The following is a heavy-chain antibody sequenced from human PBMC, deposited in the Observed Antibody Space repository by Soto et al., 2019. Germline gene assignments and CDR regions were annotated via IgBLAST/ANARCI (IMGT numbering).Heavy chain of an antibody. V-gene: IGHV4-34*01. CDR1: GGSFSGYY. CDR3: ARLRYCSGGSCGHFDY. CDR2: INHSGST. Sequence: QGQLQQWGAGLLKPPETLSLTCAVYGGSFSGYYWSWIRPPPGKGLKWIGEINHSGSTNYNPSLKSRVPISVDTSKNQFSMKLSSVTAADTAVYYCARLRYCSGGSCGHFDYWGQGTLVTVSS. J-gene: IGHJ4*02. D-gene: IGHD2-15*01.